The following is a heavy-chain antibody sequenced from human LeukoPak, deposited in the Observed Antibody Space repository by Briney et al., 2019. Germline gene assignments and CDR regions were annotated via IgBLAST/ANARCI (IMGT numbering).Heavy chain of an antibody. CDR1: GGSFSGYY. Sequence: SETLSLTCAVYGGSFSGYYWSWIRQPPGKGLEWIGKINHSGSTNYNPSLKSRVTISVDTSKNQFSLKLSSVTAADTAVYYCARGDDYGDYVDAFDIWGQGTMVTVSS. D-gene: IGHD4-17*01. V-gene: IGHV4-34*01. CDR2: INHSGST. J-gene: IGHJ3*02. CDR3: ARGDDYGDYVDAFDI.